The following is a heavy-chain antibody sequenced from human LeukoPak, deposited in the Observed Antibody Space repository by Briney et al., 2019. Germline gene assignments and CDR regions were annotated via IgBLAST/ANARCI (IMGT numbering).Heavy chain of an antibody. CDR1: GFTFSSYS. Sequence: TGGSLRLSCAASGFTFSSYSMNWVRQAPGKGLEWVSSISSSSSYIYYADSVKGRFTISRDNAKNSLYLQMNSLRAEDTAVYYCARDDWILNDAFDIWGQGTMVTVSS. CDR2: ISSSSSYI. CDR3: ARDDWILNDAFDI. J-gene: IGHJ3*02. D-gene: IGHD3-9*01. V-gene: IGHV3-21*01.